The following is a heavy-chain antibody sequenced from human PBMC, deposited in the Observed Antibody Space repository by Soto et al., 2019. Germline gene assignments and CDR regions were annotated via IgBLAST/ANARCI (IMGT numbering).Heavy chain of an antibody. J-gene: IGHJ6*02. CDR2: INPSGGRT. V-gene: IGHV1-46*01. Sequence: GASVKVSCKSSGYTFINYYVHWVRQARGQGLEWMGMINPSGGRTTYPQKFQGRVTMTRDTSTSTVYVELSSLRSDDTAVFYCAREKASTSLLTHYYYAMDVWGQGTTVTVSS. CDR1: GYTFINYY. CDR3: AREKASTSLLTHYYYAMDV.